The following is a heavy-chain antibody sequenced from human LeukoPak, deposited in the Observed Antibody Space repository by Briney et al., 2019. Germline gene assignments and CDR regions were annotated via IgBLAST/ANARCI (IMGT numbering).Heavy chain of an antibody. CDR3: ARSEGGSTSCYPDY. D-gene: IGHD2-2*01. V-gene: IGHV1-46*01. CDR1: GYTFTTYY. Sequence: GASVKVSCKASGYTFTTYYMQWVRQAPGQGLEWMGLINPSGGSTRYAQKFQGRVTMTRDTSTSTVYMELSSLRSEDTAVYYCARSEGGSTSCYPDYWGQGTLVTVSS. CDR2: INPSGGST. J-gene: IGHJ4*02.